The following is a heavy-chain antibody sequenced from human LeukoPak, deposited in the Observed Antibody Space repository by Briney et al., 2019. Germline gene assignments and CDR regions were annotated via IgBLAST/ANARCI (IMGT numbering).Heavy chain of an antibody. Sequence: PSETLSLTCTVSGGSISSSSYYWGWIRQPRGKGLELIGSIYYSGGTYHNPSLKSRVTISVDTSKNQFSLKLSSVTAADTAVYYCARQSFVITSGGVPSYFDYWGQGTLVTVSS. V-gene: IGHV4-39*01. J-gene: IGHJ4*02. D-gene: IGHD3-16*01. CDR1: GGSISSSSYY. CDR2: IYYSGGT. CDR3: ARQSFVITSGGVPSYFDY.